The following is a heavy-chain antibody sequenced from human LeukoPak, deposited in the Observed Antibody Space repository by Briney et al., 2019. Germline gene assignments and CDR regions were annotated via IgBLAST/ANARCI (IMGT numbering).Heavy chain of an antibody. CDR1: GFTFSSYG. CDR2: ISYDGSNK. J-gene: IGHJ4*02. V-gene: IGHV3-30*18. D-gene: IGHD1-14*01. CDR3: AKGYNSDY. Sequence: SGGSLRLTCAASGFTFSSYGMHWVRQAPGKGLEWVAVISYDGSNKYYADSVKGRFTISRDNSKNTLYLQMNSLRAEDTAVYYCAKGYNSDYWGQGTLVTVSS.